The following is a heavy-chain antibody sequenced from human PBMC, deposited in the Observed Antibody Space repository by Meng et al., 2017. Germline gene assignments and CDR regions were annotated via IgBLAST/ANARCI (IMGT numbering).Heavy chain of an antibody. CDR3: ARAMTTVMIDY. CDR1: GYTFTSYD. CDR2: MHPNSGNT. J-gene: IGHJ4*02. D-gene: IGHD4-17*01. Sequence: VQLVRAGEELKNPGASVKFSCKASGYTFTSYDINWVRKATGQGLEWMGWMHPNSGNTGYAQKFQGRVTMTRNTSISTAYMELSSLRSEDTAVYYCARAMTTVMIDYWGQGTLVTVSS. V-gene: IGHV1-8*01.